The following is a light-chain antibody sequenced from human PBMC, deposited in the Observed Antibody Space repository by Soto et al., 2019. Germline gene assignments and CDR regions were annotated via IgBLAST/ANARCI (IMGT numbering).Light chain of an antibody. CDR1: QSVSSSY. Sequence: IVLTESPGSLSLSPGGRATLSCRASQSVSSSYLAWYQQKPGQAPRLLIYGASSRATGIAARFSGSGSGTDFTLTISSLEPEDFAVYYCQQRSNWPQTFGQGTKVDIK. CDR2: GAS. CDR3: QQRSNWPQT. V-gene: IGKV3D-20*02. J-gene: IGKJ1*01.